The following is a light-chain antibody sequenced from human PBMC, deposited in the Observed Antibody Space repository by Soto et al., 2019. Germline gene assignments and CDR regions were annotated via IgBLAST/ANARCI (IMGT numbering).Light chain of an antibody. V-gene: IGKV3-20*01. J-gene: IGKJ1*01. CDR2: GAS. CDR3: QQYGGSPRT. CDR1: QSVSSN. Sequence: EIGMTQSPGTLSVSPGERATLSCRASQSVSSNLAWYQQKPGQAPRLLIYGASTRATGIPARFSGSRSGTDFTLTISRLEPEDFAVYHCQQYGGSPRTFGQGTKVDIK.